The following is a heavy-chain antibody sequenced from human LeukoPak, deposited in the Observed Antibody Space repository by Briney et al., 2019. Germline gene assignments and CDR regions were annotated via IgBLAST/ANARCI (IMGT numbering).Heavy chain of an antibody. D-gene: IGHD2-2*01. J-gene: IGHJ6*02. CDR1: GGTFSSYA. Sequence: ASVKVSCKASGGTFSSYAISWVRQAPGQGLEWMGWISAYNGNTNYAQKLQGRVTMTTDTSTSTAYMELRSLRSDDTAVYYCARDGGYCSSTSCYANYYYYYGMDVWGQGTTVTVSS. V-gene: IGHV1-18*01. CDR3: ARDGGYCSSTSCYANYYYYYGMDV. CDR2: ISAYNGNT.